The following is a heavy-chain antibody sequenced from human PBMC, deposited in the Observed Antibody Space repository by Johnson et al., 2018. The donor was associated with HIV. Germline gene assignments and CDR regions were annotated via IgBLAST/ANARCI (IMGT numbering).Heavy chain of an antibody. D-gene: IGHD3-10*01. CDR3: AKIGEGRWPRAAAFDS. V-gene: IGHV3-11*04. Sequence: QEKLVESGGGVVQPGRSLRLSCAASGFTFSDYYMSWIRQAPGKGLEWVSYISVTGSVIYYAASVKGRFTISRDNTKNSVYLPMTSPTAEDTAVYYCAKIGEGRWPRAAAFDSWGQGTMVTVSS. J-gene: IGHJ3*02. CDR2: ISVTGSVI. CDR1: GFTFSDYY.